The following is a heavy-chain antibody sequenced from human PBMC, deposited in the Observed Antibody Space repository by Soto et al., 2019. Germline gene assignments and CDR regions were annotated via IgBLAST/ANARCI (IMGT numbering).Heavy chain of an antibody. CDR3: ARHTTSRATAMRVRAFDI. CDR1: GYSFTSYW. CDR2: IYPGDSDT. Sequence: GASLKISCKGSGYSFTSYWIGWVRQMPGKGLEWMGIIYPGDSDTRYSPSFQGQVTISADKSISTAYLQWSSLKASDTAMYYCARHTTSRATAMRVRAFDIWGQGTMVTVS. D-gene: IGHD5-12*01. J-gene: IGHJ3*02. V-gene: IGHV5-51*01.